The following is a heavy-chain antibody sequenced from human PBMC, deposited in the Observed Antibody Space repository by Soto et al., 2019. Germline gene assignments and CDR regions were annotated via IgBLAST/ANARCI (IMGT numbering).Heavy chain of an antibody. CDR3: ARVPYASGWYFAFNI. J-gene: IGHJ3*02. V-gene: IGHV1-18*01. D-gene: IGHD6-19*01. CDR2: ISGYNGDT. CDR1: GYTFTNFG. Sequence: GASVKVSCKTSGYTFTNFGIAWMRQAPGQGLEWMGWISGYNGDTSYAQKFQGRVTMTTDRFTGTVYMELRSLRSDDTAVYYCARVPYASGWYFAFNIWGQGTMVTVSS.